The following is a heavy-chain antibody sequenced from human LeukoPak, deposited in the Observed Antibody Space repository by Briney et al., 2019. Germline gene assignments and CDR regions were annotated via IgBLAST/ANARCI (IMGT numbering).Heavy chain of an antibody. CDR3: ARADCSGGSCYYDY. CDR1: GGTFSSYA. V-gene: IGHV1-69*04. Sequence: SVKVSCKASGGTFSSYAISWVRQAPGQGLEWMGRIIPILGIANYAQKFQGRVTITADKSTSTAYMELSSLRSEDTAVYYCARADCSGGSCYYDYWGQGTLVTVSS. CDR2: IIPILGIA. J-gene: IGHJ4*02. D-gene: IGHD2-15*01.